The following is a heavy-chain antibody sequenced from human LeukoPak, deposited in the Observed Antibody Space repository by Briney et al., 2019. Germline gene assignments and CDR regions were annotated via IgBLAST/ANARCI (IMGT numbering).Heavy chain of an antibody. Sequence: RPGGSLRLSCAASGITVRSNYMSWVRQAPGKGLEWVSLIFNDGSTYYADSVKARFTISRDNSMDTLYLQMNSLRVEDTAVYYCARDPGGDNAYWGQGTLVTVSS. J-gene: IGHJ4*02. CDR2: IFNDGST. D-gene: IGHD4-17*01. CDR1: GITVRSNY. V-gene: IGHV3-66*01. CDR3: ARDPGGDNAY.